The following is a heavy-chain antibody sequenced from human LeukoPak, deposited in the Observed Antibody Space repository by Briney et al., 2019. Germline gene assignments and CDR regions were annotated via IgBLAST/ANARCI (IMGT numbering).Heavy chain of an antibody. CDR2: IYYSGST. V-gene: IGHV4-59*01. CDR3: ARIRLPGYFDY. Sequence: SETLSLTCTVSGGSISSYYRSWIRQPPGKGLEWIGYIYYSGSTNYNPSLKSRVTISVDTSKNQFSLKLSSVTAADTAVYYCARIRLPGYFDYWGQGTLVTVSS. CDR1: GGSISSYY. J-gene: IGHJ4*02.